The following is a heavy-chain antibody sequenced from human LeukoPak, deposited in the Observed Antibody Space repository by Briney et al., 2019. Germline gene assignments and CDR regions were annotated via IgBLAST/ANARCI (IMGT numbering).Heavy chain of an antibody. CDR1: GFTFSSYA. D-gene: IGHD1-26*01. Sequence: GGSLRLSCAASGFTFSSYAMSWVRQAPGKGLEWVSTISGSGGSTYYAASVKGRFTISRDNSKNTLYLQMNSLRAEDTAVYYCAKKRGVGATAVTHFDYWGQGTLVTVSS. CDR2: ISGSGGST. CDR3: AKKRGVGATAVTHFDY. V-gene: IGHV3-23*01. J-gene: IGHJ4*02.